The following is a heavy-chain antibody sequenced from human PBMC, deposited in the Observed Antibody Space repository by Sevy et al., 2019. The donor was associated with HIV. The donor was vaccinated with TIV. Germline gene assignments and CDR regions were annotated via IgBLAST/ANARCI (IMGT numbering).Heavy chain of an antibody. J-gene: IGHJ4*02. CDR1: GFSLSGYG. Sequence: GGSLRLSCAASGFSLSGYGMHWVRQAPGKGLEWVAVIWYDGSNKAYADSLKGRFTISRDNSKNTLHLQMNSLRAEDTAVIYCARESVAVDGIGYYFKYWGQGTLVTVSS. V-gene: IGHV3-33*01. CDR3: ARESVAVDGIGYYFKY. D-gene: IGHD6-19*01. CDR2: IWYDGSNK.